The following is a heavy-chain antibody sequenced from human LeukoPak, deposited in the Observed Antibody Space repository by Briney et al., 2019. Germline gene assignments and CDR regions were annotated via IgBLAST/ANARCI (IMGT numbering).Heavy chain of an antibody. CDR1: GFTFSSYT. Sequence: PGGSLTLSCETYGFTFSSYTINWVRPAPGKGLEWVSSISSSSTYIYYADSVKGRFTISRDNAKNSLYLQMNSLRAEDTAVYYCARDQWFDIWGQGTMVTVSS. V-gene: IGHV3-21*01. CDR3: ARDQWFDI. D-gene: IGHD2-8*01. J-gene: IGHJ3*02. CDR2: ISSSSTYI.